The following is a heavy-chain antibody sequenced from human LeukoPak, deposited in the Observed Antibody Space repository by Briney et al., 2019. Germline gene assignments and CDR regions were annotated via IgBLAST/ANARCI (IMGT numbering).Heavy chain of an antibody. D-gene: IGHD2-15*01. CDR3: ARVGGSWELIL. CDR1: GFTFATYW. J-gene: IGHJ4*01. V-gene: IGHV3-7*01. Sequence: PGGSLTLSCTASGFTFATYWVRWVRHARGKGLEWVANIRQDGSEKFSVDSVKGRFTISRDNDKRSLYLQMHSLRGEDTAVYFCARVGGSWELILWGQGTLVTVS. CDR2: IRQDGSEK.